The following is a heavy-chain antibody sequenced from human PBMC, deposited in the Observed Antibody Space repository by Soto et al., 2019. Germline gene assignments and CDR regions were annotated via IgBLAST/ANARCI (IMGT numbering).Heavy chain of an antibody. CDR3: ARPPTANLDAFEI. V-gene: IGHV4-39*01. CDR1: GGSISSSSYY. CDR2: IYYSEIT. D-gene: IGHD7-27*01. J-gene: IGHJ3*02. Sequence: SETLSLTCTVSGGSISSSSYYWGWIRRPPGKGLEWIGSIYYSEITYYNPSLKSRVTISVDTSKNQFSLNLNSVTAADTAVYYCARPPTANLDAFEIWGQGTMVTVSS.